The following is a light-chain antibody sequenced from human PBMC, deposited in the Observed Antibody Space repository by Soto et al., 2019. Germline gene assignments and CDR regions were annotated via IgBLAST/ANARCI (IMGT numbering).Light chain of an antibody. J-gene: IGLJ2*01. V-gene: IGLV1-44*01. Sequence: QSVLTQAPSASGTPGQRVTISCSGSSSNIGSRTVNWYQQLPGTAPKLLMYGNDQRPSGVPDRFSGSKSGTSASLAISGLQSEDEADYYCAVWDGSLKAVVFGGGTKLTVL. CDR1: SSNIGSRT. CDR2: GND. CDR3: AVWDGSLKAVV.